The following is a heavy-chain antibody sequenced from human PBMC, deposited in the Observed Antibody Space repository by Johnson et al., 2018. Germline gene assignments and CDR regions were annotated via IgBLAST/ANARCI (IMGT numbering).Heavy chain of an antibody. CDR1: GLSFNTAW. D-gene: IGHD2-15*01. CDR3: NTWAEVAVDGVSGH. Sequence: VQLQESGGGLVQPGDSLTLSCAASGLSFNTAWMTWIRQVPGKGLEWVGLIQSSSDGGTADYAASVNGRFTIPRDDSKDTLYLQMTVLQTQDSAVYSCNTWAEVAVDGVSGHWGQGTLVTVSS. J-gene: IGHJ4*02. CDR2: IQSSSDGGTA. V-gene: IGHV3-15*07.